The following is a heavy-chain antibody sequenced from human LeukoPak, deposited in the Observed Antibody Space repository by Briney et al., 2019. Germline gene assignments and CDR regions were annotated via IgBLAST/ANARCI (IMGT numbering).Heavy chain of an antibody. CDR1: GFTFSDHY. V-gene: IGHV3-72*01. CDR2: TRNKANSYTT. J-gene: IGHJ4*02. Sequence: GGSLRLSCAASGFTFSDHYMDWVRQAPGKGLEWVGRTRNKANSYTTEYAASVKGRFTISRDDSKNSLYLQMNSLKTEDTAMYYCARGRSYSSGWYDWGQGTLVTVSS. CDR3: ARGRSYSSGWYD. D-gene: IGHD6-19*01.